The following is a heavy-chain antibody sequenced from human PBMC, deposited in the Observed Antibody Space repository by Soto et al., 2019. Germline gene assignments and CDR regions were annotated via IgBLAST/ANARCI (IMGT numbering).Heavy chain of an antibody. CDR1: GFTFISYG. D-gene: IGHD3-3*01. V-gene: IGHV3-30*18. CDR3: AKVSAYYDFWSGPDY. Sequence: PGGSLRLSCAASGFTFISYGMHWVRQAPGKGLEWVAVISYDGSNKYYADSVKGRFTISRDNSKNTLYLQMNSLRAEDTAVYYCAKVSAYYDFWSGPDYWGQGTLVTVSS. J-gene: IGHJ4*02. CDR2: ISYDGSNK.